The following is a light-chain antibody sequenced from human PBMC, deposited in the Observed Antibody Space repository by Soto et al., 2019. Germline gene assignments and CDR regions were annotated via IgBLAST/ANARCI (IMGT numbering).Light chain of an antibody. J-gene: IGKJ1*01. V-gene: IGKV3D-15*01. CDR3: QKYDSAPRT. CDR1: QSVSSN. Sequence: EIVVTQSPATLSVSPGEGATLSCRASQSVSSNLAWYQQTPGQAPRLLMFRTSSRATGFPARFSGSGSGTEFNLTISSLQPEDFATYYCQKYDSAPRTFGQGTKVDI. CDR2: RTS.